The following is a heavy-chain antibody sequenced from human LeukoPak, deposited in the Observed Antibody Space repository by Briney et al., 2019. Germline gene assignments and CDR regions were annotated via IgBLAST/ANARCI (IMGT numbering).Heavy chain of an antibody. J-gene: IGHJ5*02. CDR2: IYYSGST. CDR1: GGSISSSSYY. D-gene: IGHD3-3*01. Sequence: SETLSLTCTVSGGSISSSSYYWGWIRQPPGKGLEWIGSIYYSGSTYYNPSLKSRVTISVDTSKNQFSLRLSSVTAADTAVYYCARRDKYYDFWSGYSGRRRTHWFDPWGQGTLVTVSS. CDR3: ARRDKYYDFWSGYSGRRRTHWFDP. V-gene: IGHV4-39*07.